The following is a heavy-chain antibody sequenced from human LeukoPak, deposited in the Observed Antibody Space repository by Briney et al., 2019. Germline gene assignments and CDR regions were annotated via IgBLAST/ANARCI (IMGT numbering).Heavy chain of an antibody. CDR2: INPNSGGT. V-gene: IGHV1-2*02. Sequence: ASVKVSCKASGYTFTCYYMHWVRQAPGQGLEWMGWINPNSGGTNYAQKFQGRVTMTRDTFISTAYMELSRLRSDDTAVYYCARGAFVVVTAIDYWGQGTLVTVSS. CDR1: GYTFTCYY. J-gene: IGHJ4*02. CDR3: ARGAFVVVTAIDY. D-gene: IGHD2-21*02.